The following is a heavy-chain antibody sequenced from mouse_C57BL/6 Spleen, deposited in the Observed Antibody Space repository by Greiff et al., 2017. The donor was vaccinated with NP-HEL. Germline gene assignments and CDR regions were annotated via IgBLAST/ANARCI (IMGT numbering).Heavy chain of an antibody. CDR1: GFTFSSYA. CDR3: ARGPEAFDY. V-gene: IGHV5-4*03. CDR2: ISDGGSYT. J-gene: IGHJ2*01. Sequence: EVMLVESGGGLVKPGGSLKLSCAASGFTFSSYAMSWVRQTPEKRLEWVATISDGGSYTYYPDNVKGRFTISRDNAKNNLYLQMSHLKSEDTAMYYCARGPEAFDYWGQGTTLTVSS.